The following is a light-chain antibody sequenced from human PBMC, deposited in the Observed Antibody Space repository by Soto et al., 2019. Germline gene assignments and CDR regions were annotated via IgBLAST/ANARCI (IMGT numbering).Light chain of an antibody. CDR2: DAS. V-gene: IGKV3-15*01. J-gene: IGKJ2*01. CDR3: QHYNYWPYT. CDR1: QTIDTT. Sequence: EIVITQSPATLSLSPVERATLSCRASQTIDTTLAWYQRKPGQAPRLLIYDASTRATGVPARFSGSGSGTDFTLTISSLPSEDFAVYYCQHYNYWPYTFGQGTKVDIK.